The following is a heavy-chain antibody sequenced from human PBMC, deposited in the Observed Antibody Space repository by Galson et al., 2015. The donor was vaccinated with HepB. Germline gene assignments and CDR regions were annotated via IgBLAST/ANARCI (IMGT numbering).Heavy chain of an antibody. D-gene: IGHD2-15*01. CDR2: ISVYSGYT. Sequence: SVKVSCKASGYTFTSDGITWVRQAPGQGLEWMRWISVYSGYTNYAQKFQGRVTLTTDTSTSTAYMEVTNLGFDDTAVYFCARDRLHSLDYWGPGSLVTVSS. V-gene: IGHV1-18*04. CDR1: GYTFTSDG. J-gene: IGHJ4*02. CDR3: ARDRLHSLDY.